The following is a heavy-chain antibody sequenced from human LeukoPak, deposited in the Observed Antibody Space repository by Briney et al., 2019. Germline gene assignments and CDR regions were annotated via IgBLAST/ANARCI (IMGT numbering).Heavy chain of an antibody. Sequence: SETLSLTCTVSGGFISSYYWSWIRQPPGKGLEWIGYIYYSGSTNYNPSLKSRVTILVDTSKNQFSLKLSSVTAADTAVYYCARSVQVAATANYYYYGMDVWGQGTTVTVSS. V-gene: IGHV4-59*01. CDR3: ARSVQVAATANYYYYGMDV. J-gene: IGHJ6*02. CDR2: IYYSGST. D-gene: IGHD2-15*01. CDR1: GGFISSYY.